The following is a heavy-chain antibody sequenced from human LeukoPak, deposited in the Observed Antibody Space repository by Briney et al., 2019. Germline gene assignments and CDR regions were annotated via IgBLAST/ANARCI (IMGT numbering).Heavy chain of an antibody. CDR1: GFTFGSYW. CDR2: TNSDGSST. CDR3: AGPDYYGFDY. Sequence: PGGFLRLSCAASGFTFGSYWMHWVRQAPGEGLVWVSRTNSDGSSTHYADSVKGRFTISRDNAKNTLYLQMNSLSAEDTAVYYCAGPDYYGFDYWGQGTLVTVSS. V-gene: IGHV3-74*01. D-gene: IGHD3-10*01. J-gene: IGHJ4*02.